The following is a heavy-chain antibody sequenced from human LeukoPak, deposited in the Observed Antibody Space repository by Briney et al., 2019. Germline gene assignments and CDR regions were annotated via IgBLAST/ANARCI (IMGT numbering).Heavy chain of an antibody. V-gene: IGHV3-48*01. D-gene: IGHD5-24*01. CDR2: ISGSGFTI. CDR3: VKDDGWVQYAN. Sequence: GGSLRLSCAVSGFTLSNYSMNWVRQAPAKGLDWISYISGSGFTIHYADSVKGRFIISRDNSKNTVYLQMNTLSAEDAAVYYCVKDDGWVQYANWGQGTLVTVSS. J-gene: IGHJ4*02. CDR1: GFTLSNYS.